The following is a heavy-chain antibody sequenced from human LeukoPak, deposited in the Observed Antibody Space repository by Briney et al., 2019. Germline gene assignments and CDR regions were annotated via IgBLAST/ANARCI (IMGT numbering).Heavy chain of an antibody. J-gene: IGHJ3*02. CDR2: IYHSGST. D-gene: IGHD5-24*01. CDR1: GGSISSGGYS. V-gene: IGHV4-30-2*01. Sequence: SETLSLTCAVSGGSISSGGYSWSWLRQPPGKGLEWIGYIYHSGSTYYNPSLKSRVTISVDRSKNQFSLKLSSVTAADTAVYYCARDRGDGYNEGFDIWGQGTMVTVSS. CDR3: ARDRGDGYNEGFDI.